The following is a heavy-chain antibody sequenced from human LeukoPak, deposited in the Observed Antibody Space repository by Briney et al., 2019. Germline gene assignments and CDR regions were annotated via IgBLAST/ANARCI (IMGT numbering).Heavy chain of an antibody. V-gene: IGHV4-61*02. D-gene: IGHD3-16*01. CDR2: VYVSENT. J-gene: IGHJ4*02. CDR3: ARHRQPGPTGGWAADFDY. Sequence: SETLSLTCTVSGDSISSGNYYWNWIRQPAGKGLEWIGRVYVSENTNYNPSLKSRVTISVDTSKNQFSLKLSSVTAADTAVYYCARHRQPGPTGGWAADFDYWGQGTLVTVSS. CDR1: GDSISSGNYY.